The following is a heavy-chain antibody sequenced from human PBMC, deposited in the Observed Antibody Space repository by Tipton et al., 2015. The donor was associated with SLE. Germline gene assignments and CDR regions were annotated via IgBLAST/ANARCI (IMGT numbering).Heavy chain of an antibody. CDR2: IYYSGST. CDR1: GGSISSYY. CDR3: ARYRSSSDIVVVPAAIPLDY. J-gene: IGHJ4*02. Sequence: TLSLTCTVSGGSISSYYWSWIRQPPGKGLEWIGYIYYSGSTNYNPSLKSRVTISVDTSKNQFSLKLSSVTAADTAVYYCARYRSSSDIVVVPAAIPLDYWGQGTLVTVSS. D-gene: IGHD2-2*01. V-gene: IGHV4-59*07.